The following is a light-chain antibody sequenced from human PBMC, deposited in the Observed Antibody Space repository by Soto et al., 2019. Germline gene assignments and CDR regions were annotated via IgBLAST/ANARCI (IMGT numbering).Light chain of an antibody. CDR3: QHCNYLPI. CDR1: QDITSY. V-gene: IGKV1-33*01. Sequence: DIQMTQSPSSLSASVGDRVTITCQASQDITSYLNWNQHKPGKAPKLLIYDASILEAGVPLRFSGSGSGTDFTLTISSLQPEDVATYYCQHCNYLPIFGPGTTVDFK. CDR2: DAS. J-gene: IGKJ3*01.